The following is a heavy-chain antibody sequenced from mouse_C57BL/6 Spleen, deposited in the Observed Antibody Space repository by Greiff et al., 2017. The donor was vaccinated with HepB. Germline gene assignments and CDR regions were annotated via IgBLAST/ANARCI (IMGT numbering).Heavy chain of an antibody. D-gene: IGHD1-1*01. CDR3: ARSEDYYGSSYFDY. CDR1: GYTFTSYW. Sequence: VQLQQSGAELVKPGASVKLSCKASGYTFTSYWMHWVKQRPGQGLEWIGMIHPNSGSTNYNEKFKSKATLTVDKSSSTAYMQLSSLTSEDSAVYYCARSEDYYGSSYFDYWGQGTTLTVSS. CDR2: IHPNSGST. V-gene: IGHV1-64*01. J-gene: IGHJ2*01.